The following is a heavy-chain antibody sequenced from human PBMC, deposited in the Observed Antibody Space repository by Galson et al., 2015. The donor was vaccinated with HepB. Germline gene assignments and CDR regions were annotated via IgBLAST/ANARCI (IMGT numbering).Heavy chain of an antibody. CDR2: ISAYNGNT. V-gene: IGHV1-18*01. CDR3: ARDYYYDSSGYRKYYYYGMDV. Sequence: SVKVSCKASGYTFTNYGISWVRQAPGQGLEWMGWISAYNGNTNYAQKLQGRVTMTTDTSTSTAYMELRSLRSDDTAVYYCARDYYYDSSGYRKYYYYGMDVGGKGTTVTVAS. D-gene: IGHD3-22*01. J-gene: IGHJ6*04. CDR1: GYTFTNYG.